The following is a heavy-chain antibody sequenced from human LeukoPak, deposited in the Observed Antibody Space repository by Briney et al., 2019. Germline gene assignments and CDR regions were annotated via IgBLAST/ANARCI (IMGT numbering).Heavy chain of an antibody. CDR1: GFPVSSNY. J-gene: IGHJ4*02. V-gene: IGHV3-53*01. D-gene: IGHD3-22*01. Sequence: PGGSLRLSCAASGFPVSSNYMSWVRQAPGKGLEWVSVIYSGGSTYYADSVKGRFTISRDNSKNTLYLQMNSLRAEDTAVYYCARALELDSSGYKCWGQGTLVTVSS. CDR3: ARALELDSSGYKC. CDR2: IYSGGST.